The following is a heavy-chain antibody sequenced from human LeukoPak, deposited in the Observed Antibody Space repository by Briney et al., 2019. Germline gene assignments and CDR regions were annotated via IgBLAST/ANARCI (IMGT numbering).Heavy chain of an antibody. CDR2: INPDGRDT. Sequence: GGSLRLSCAASGFTFRSYAMSWVRQAPGKGLEWVAHINPDGRDTYYVDSVKGRFTISRDNAQNSMYLRMNSLRVEDTAVYYCTSWGDTTAEYFQRWGQGTLVTVFS. D-gene: IGHD2-21*02. J-gene: IGHJ1*01. V-gene: IGHV3-7*01. CDR3: TSWGDTTAEYFQR. CDR1: GFTFRSYA.